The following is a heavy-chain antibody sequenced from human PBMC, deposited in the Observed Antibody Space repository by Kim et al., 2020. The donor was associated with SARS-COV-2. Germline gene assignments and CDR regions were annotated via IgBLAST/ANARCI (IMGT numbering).Heavy chain of an antibody. Sequence: GGSLRLSCAASGFTFSSYSMNWVRQAPGKGLEWVSSISSSSSYIYYADSVKGRFTISRDNAKNSLYLQMNSLRAEDTAVYYCARSNYGGKEEGAFDIWGQGTMVTVSS. CDR2: ISSSSSYI. J-gene: IGHJ3*02. D-gene: IGHD4-17*01. CDR1: GFTFSSYS. CDR3: ARSNYGGKEEGAFDI. V-gene: IGHV3-21*01.